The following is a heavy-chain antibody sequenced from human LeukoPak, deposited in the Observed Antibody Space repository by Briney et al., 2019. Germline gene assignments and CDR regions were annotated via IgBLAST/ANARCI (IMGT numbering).Heavy chain of an antibody. V-gene: IGHV3-30*18. Sequence: GGSLRLSCAASGFTFSSYGTHWVRQAPGKGLEWVAVISYDGSNKYYADSVKGRFTISRDNSKNTLYLQMNSLRAEDTAVYYCAKDLNIVVVPAAPDDYWGQGTLATVSS. D-gene: IGHD2-2*01. J-gene: IGHJ4*02. CDR1: GFTFSSYG. CDR2: ISYDGSNK. CDR3: AKDLNIVVVPAAPDDY.